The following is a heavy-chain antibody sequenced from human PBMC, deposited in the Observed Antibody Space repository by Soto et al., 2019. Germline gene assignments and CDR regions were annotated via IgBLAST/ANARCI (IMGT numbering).Heavy chain of an antibody. CDR2: IRSKADSYAT. CDR1: GFIFSGSA. V-gene: IGHV3-73*02. J-gene: IGHJ6*02. Sequence: EVQLVESGGGLVQPGGSLKLSCAASGFIFSGSAMHWVRQASGKGLEWVGRIRSKADSYATAYAASVNGRFTIFRDDSKNTAYPQMNRMKTEDTAVYYCTTGTNQWLASYGLDVWGQGTTVTVSS. CDR3: TTGTNQWLASYGLDV. D-gene: IGHD6-19*01.